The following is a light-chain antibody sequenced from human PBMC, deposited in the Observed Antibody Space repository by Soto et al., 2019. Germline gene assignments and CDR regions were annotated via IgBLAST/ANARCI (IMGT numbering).Light chain of an antibody. V-gene: IGKV3-20*01. J-gene: IGKJ3*01. CDR3: QQYGSSPFT. CDR2: GAS. Sequence: EIVLTQSPGTLSLAPGERATLACMASQSIGSTFLAWYQQKPGQAPRLLIYGASSRATGIPDRFRGSGSVTDFTLTISRLEPEDFAVYDGQQYGSSPFTFGPGTKVDIK. CDR1: QSIGSTF.